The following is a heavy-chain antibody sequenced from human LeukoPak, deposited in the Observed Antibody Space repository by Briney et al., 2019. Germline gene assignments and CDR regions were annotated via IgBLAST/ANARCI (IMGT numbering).Heavy chain of an antibody. CDR1: GGSISSSSYY. V-gene: IGHV4-39*07. CDR3: ARRAFIAARLSFDY. CDR2: IYYSGST. Sequence: PSETLSLTCTVSGGSISSSSYYWGWIRQPPGKGLEWIGSIYYSGSTYYNPSLKSRVTISVDTSKNQFSLKLSSVTAADTAVYYCARRAFIAARLSFDYWGQGTLVTVSS. D-gene: IGHD6-6*01. J-gene: IGHJ4*02.